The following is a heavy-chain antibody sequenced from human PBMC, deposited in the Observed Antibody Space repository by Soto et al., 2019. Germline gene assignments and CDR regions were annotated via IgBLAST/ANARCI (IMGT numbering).Heavy chain of an antibody. CDR1: GGSISSSSYY. Sequence: SETLSLTCTVSGGSISSSSYYWGWIRQPPGKGLEWIGSIYYSGRTYYNPSLKSRITINPDTSKNQFSLQLHSVTPEDTAVYYCARGSYTSTWSWGQGTLVTVS. CDR3: ARGSYTSTWS. D-gene: IGHD6-13*01. V-gene: IGHV4-39*02. CDR2: IYYSGRT. J-gene: IGHJ5*02.